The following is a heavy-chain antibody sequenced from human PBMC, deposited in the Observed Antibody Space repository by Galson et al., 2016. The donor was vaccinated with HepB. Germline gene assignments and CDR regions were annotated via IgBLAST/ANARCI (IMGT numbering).Heavy chain of an antibody. CDR1: GVTSNDHA. Sequence: LRLSCAASGVTSNDHAMHWVRQAPGKGLEWVSGIYWSSTRIDYGDSVKGRFTISRDNAKNFLYLQMNSLRAEDTAVYYCGKDLLAGGMDVWGQGTTVTVSS. CDR2: IYWSSTRI. CDR3: GKDLLAGGMDV. J-gene: IGHJ6*02. D-gene: IGHD6-19*01. V-gene: IGHV3-9*02.